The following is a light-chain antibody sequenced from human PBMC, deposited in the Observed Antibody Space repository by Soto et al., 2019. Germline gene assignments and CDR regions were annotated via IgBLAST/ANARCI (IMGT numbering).Light chain of an antibody. CDR2: GAS. CDR1: QSVSSR. J-gene: IGKJ4*01. V-gene: IGKV3-20*01. CDR3: QQFSSYPLT. Sequence: EIVMTQSPGTLSLYPGERATLSCRASQSVSSRLAWYQQKPGQAPRLLISGASSRATGIPDRFSGSGSGTDFTLTISRLEPEDFALYYCQQFSSYPLTFGGGTKVDIK.